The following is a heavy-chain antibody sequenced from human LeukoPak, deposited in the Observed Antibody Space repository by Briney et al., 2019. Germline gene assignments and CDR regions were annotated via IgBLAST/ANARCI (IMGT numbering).Heavy chain of an antibody. D-gene: IGHD4-17*01. CDR3: ARLTRTVTSFDP. V-gene: IGHV1-8*01. J-gene: IGHJ5*02. CDR2: MNPDSGNT. Sequence: ASVKVSCKASGYTFTSYDINWVRQATGQGLEWMGWMNPDSGNTGYAQKFQGRVTMTRDTSISTAYMELSSLRSEDTAVYYCARLTRTVTSFDPWGQGTLVTVSS. CDR1: GYTFTSYD.